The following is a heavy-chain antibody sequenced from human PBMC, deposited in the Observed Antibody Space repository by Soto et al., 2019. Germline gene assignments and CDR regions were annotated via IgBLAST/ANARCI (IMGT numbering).Heavy chain of an antibody. CDR2: IYPTGTT. J-gene: IGHJ4*02. Sequence: QLQLQESGSGLVKPSQTLSLTCAVSGGSINAGQSSWTWIRQSPGRGLEWIGYIYPTGTTYYVPSLRSRVSMSLDMSKNHFSLSLTSVTAADTAVYYCAKIGYCSASARSSAAAFDSWGQGILVSVSS. D-gene: IGHD2-15*01. CDR1: GGSINAGQSS. V-gene: IGHV4-30-2*06. CDR3: AKIGYCSASARSSAAAFDS.